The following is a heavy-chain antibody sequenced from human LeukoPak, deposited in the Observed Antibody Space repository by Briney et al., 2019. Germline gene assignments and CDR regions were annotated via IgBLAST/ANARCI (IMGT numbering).Heavy chain of an antibody. D-gene: IGHD2-8*01. CDR1: GGSISSYY. CDR3: ARVGTNPSQNWFDP. J-gene: IGHJ5*02. V-gene: IGHV4-4*07. CDR2: IYTSGST. Sequence: SETLSLTCTVSGGSISSYYWSWIRQPAGKGPEWIGRIYTSGSTNYNPSLKSRVAMSVDTSKNQFSLKLSSVTAADTAVYYCARVGTNPSQNWFDPWGQGTLVTVSS.